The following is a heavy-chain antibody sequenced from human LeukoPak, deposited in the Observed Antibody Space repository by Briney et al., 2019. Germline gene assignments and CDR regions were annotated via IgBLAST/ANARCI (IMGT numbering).Heavy chain of an antibody. V-gene: IGHV3-7*01. D-gene: IGHD3-22*01. CDR3: ARVLSGSWDWFDP. CDR2: IKQDGSEK. J-gene: IGHJ5*02. Sequence: GGSLRLSCAASGFTFSRNNMLWVRQAPGKGLEWVANIKQDGSEKYYVDSVKGRFTISRDNAKNSLYLQMNSLRAEDTAVYYCARVLSGSWDWFDPWGQGTLVTVSS. CDR1: GFTFSRNN.